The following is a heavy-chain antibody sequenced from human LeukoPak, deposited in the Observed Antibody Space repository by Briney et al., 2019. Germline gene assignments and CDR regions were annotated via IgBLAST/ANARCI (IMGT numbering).Heavy chain of an antibody. J-gene: IGHJ6*02. CDR3: ARDVSVSGMDV. D-gene: IGHD5/OR15-5a*01. V-gene: IGHV3-7*01. Sequence: GGSLRLSCAASGFTFTDYWMSWVRQAPGKGLEWVVNIKRDGSERYYVDSVKGRFTISRDNPKKSVYLQMNSLRAEDTAVYYCARDVSVSGMDVWGQGTTVTVSS. CDR2: IKRDGSER. CDR1: GFTFTDYW.